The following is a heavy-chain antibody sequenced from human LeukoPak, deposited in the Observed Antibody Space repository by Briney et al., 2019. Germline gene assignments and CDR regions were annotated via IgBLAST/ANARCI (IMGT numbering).Heavy chain of an antibody. Sequence: SETLSLTCGVSGGAITNYYWNWIRQAPGKGLEWLGYIYYTGSTTYNPSVKSRITISLDTSKKQISLKLRSVTAADTAVYYCARAQKASSWFDYWGQGTLVTVSS. J-gene: IGHJ4*02. V-gene: IGHV4-59*01. CDR1: GGAITNYY. CDR2: IYYTGST. D-gene: IGHD6-13*01. CDR3: ARAQKASSWFDY.